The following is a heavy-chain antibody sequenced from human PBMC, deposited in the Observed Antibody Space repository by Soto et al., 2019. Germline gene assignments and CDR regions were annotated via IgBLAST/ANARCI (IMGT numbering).Heavy chain of an antibody. CDR3: ARGGTVVNGFDY. CDR1: GGSMSSYY. Sequence: QVQLQESGPGLVKPSETLSLTCTVSGGSMSSYYWSWIRQPPGMGLEWIGYIYYSGTTNYNPSLKTPVALSVETSKNKFALQLSSVTPADTAVYYCARGGTVVNGFDYWGQGTLVTVSS. J-gene: IGHJ4*02. V-gene: IGHV4-59*01. D-gene: IGHD2-15*01. CDR2: IYYSGTT.